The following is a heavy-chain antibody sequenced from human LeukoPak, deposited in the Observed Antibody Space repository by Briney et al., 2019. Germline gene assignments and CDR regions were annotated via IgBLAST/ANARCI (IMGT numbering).Heavy chain of an antibody. V-gene: IGHV4-61*01. CDR1: GYSVSSGYY. Sequence: SETLSLTCTVSGYSVSSGYYWGWIRQPPGKGLEWIGYIYYSGSTNYNPSLKSRISISVDTSKNQFSLKLSSVTAADTAVYYCARTTEGGYTYKYFYYYYMDVWGKGTTVTISS. D-gene: IGHD5-18*01. J-gene: IGHJ6*03. CDR3: ARTTEGGYTYKYFYYYYMDV. CDR2: IYYSGST.